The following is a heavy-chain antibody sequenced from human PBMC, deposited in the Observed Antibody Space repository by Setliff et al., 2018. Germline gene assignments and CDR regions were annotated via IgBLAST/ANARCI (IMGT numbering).Heavy chain of an antibody. CDR2: INAGNGNT. V-gene: IGHV1-3*01. CDR1: GYTFTNYA. Sequence: GASVKVSCKASGYTFTNYAIHWVRQAPGQRLEWMGWINAGNGNTKYSQKFQGRVTITRDTSASTAYMELSSLRSEDTAVYYCARDTYIGDFWSGYYIQGRFDPWGQGTLVTV. CDR3: ARDTYIGDFWSGYYIQGRFDP. J-gene: IGHJ5*02. D-gene: IGHD3-3*01.